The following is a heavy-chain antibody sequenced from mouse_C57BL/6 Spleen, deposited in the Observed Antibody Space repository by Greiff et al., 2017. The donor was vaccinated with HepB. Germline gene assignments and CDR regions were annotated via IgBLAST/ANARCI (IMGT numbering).Heavy chain of an antibody. Sequence: EVQGVESGGGLVKPGGSLKLSCAASGFTFSSYAMSWVRQTPEKRLEWVATISDGGSYTYYPDNVKGRFTISRDNAKNNLYLQMSHLKSEDTAMYYWARRGVTKETWFAYWGQGTLVTVSA. J-gene: IGHJ3*01. CDR1: GFTFSSYA. V-gene: IGHV5-4*03. CDR3: ARRGVTKETWFAY. CDR2: ISDGGSYT. D-gene: IGHD1-3*01.